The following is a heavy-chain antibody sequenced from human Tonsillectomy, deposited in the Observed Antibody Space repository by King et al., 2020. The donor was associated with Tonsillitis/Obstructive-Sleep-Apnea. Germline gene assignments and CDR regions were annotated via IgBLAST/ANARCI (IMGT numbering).Heavy chain of an antibody. CDR1: GFTFSNYW. D-gene: IGHD2-2*01. J-gene: IGHJ3*02. Sequence: VQLVESGGGLVQPGGSLRLSCAASGFTFSNYWMTWVHQAPGKGLEWVANIKQDGSVKHYVDSAEGRFTISRDNAKNSLHLQMNSLRAEDTAVYYCARDDGYCNTTRCYDAFDIWGQGTKVTVST. CDR3: ARDDGYCNTTRCYDAFDI. V-gene: IGHV3-7*04. CDR2: IKQDGSVK.